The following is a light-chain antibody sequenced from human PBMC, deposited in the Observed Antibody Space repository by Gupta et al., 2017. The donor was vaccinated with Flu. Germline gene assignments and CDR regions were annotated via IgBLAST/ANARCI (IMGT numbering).Light chain of an antibody. CDR1: PSVSSTD. CDR3: HQYGGSPRA. CDR2: GAT. J-gene: IGKJ1*01. Sequence: EILLTQSPGTLSLSPGERATLSCRARPSVSSTDLDWYQQKPGQAPRLLIHGATSRATGIPDRFSGSGSGTDFTLTISRLEPEDFAVYYCHQYGGSPRAFGQGTKVEIK. V-gene: IGKV3-20*01.